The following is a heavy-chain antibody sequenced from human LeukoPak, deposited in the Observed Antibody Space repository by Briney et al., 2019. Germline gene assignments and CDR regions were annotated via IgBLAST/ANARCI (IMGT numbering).Heavy chain of an antibody. Sequence: PSETLSLTCSVSGGSISSYYWGWVRQPPGKGLEYIGYIIYTGSSDYNPSLQSRVIISVDTSKNQFSLKLSSVTAADTAVYYCARYGGTRLNRGYYYYMDVWGKGTTVTVSS. CDR1: GGSISSYY. J-gene: IGHJ6*03. CDR3: ARYGGTRLNRGYYYYMDV. V-gene: IGHV4-59*01. CDR2: IIYTGSS. D-gene: IGHD3-16*01.